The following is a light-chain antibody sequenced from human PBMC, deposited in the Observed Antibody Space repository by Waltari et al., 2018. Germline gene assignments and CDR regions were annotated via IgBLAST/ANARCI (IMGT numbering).Light chain of an antibody. CDR3: QQSGGSPWT. J-gene: IGKJ1*01. Sequence: EIVLKQSPGTLSLSPGERATLSGKASRSASSHLAWYQQRPGQAPRLLIYGASSSVTGIPDRCSGCGSGTDFSLTSSRLEHEEFAVYYCQQSGGSPWTFGQGTKVEIK. CDR1: RSASSH. CDR2: GAS. V-gene: IGKV3-20*01.